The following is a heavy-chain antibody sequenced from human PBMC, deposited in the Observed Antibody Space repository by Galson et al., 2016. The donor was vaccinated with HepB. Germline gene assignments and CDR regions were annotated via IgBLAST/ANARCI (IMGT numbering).Heavy chain of an antibody. CDR2: IYYSGT. CDR3: AKDSTRFDP. Sequence: ETLSLTCTVSGGSISNNYWSWIRQPPGKGPEWIGNIYYSGTNYNPSLESRVTISVDTSKNQVSLKLTSVTAADTAVYYCAKDSTRFDPWGQGTLVTVSS. J-gene: IGHJ5*02. V-gene: IGHV4-59*01. CDR1: GGSISNNY.